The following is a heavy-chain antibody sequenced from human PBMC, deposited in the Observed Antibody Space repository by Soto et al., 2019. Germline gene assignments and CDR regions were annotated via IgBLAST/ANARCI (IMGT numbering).Heavy chain of an antibody. V-gene: IGHV3-11*01. J-gene: IGHJ6*02. CDR2: ISSSGSAI. CDR1: VFTFIDYY. Sequence: GWSLRLSCASSVFTFIDYYMSWIRQAPGKGLEWVSYISSSGSAIYYADSVKGRFTISRDNAKNSLYLQMNSLRAEDTAVYYCARGDMGYYYYAMDVWGQGTTVTVSS. D-gene: IGHD2-15*01. CDR3: ARGDMGYYYYAMDV.